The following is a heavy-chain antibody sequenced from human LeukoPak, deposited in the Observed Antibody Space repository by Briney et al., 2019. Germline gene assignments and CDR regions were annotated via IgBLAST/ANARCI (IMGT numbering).Heavy chain of an antibody. CDR3: ARPRGYDFDP. V-gene: IGHV4-4*02. Sequence: SETLSLTCAVSGGSISSSNWWSWVRQPPGKGLEWIGEIYHSGSTNYNPSLKSRVTISVDTSKNQFSLKLSSVTAADTAVYYCARPRGYDFDPWGQGTLVTVSS. D-gene: IGHD3-3*01. J-gene: IGHJ5*02. CDR1: GGSISSSNW. CDR2: IYHSGST.